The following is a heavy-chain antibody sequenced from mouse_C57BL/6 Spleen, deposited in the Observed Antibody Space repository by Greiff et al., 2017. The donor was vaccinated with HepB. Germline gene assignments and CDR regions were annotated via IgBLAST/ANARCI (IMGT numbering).Heavy chain of an antibody. D-gene: IGHD2-4*01. CDR2: ISSGGSYT. Sequence: DVMLVESGGDLVKPGGSLKLSCAASGFTFSSYGMSWVRQTPDKRLAWVATISSGGSYTYYPDSVKGRFTISRDNAKNTLYLQMSSLKSEDTAMYYCARQGLGDAMDYWGQGTSVTVSS. CDR3: ARQGLGDAMDY. J-gene: IGHJ4*01. CDR1: GFTFSSYG. V-gene: IGHV5-6*02.